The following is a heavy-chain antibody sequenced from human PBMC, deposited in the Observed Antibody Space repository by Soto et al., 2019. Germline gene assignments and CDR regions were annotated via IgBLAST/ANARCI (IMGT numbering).Heavy chain of an antibody. Sequence: SLRLSCAAXGFTFSNYGMHWVRQAPGKGLEWVSVISYDGSDKYSADSVKARFTISRDNSKNTLYLQMNSLRAEDTAVYYCAKDRDILGAVYYFDYWGQGTLVTVSS. CDR2: ISYDGSDK. V-gene: IGHV3-30*18. CDR3: AKDRDILGAVYYFDY. CDR1: GFTFSNYG. J-gene: IGHJ4*02. D-gene: IGHD1-26*01.